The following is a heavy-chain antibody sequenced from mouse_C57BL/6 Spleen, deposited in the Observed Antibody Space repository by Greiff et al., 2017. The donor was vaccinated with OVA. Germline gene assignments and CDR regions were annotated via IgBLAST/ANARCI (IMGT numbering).Heavy chain of an antibody. D-gene: IGHD2-3*01. Sequence: EVQLVESGPGLVKPSQSLSLTCSVTGYSITSGYYWNWIRQFPGNKLEWMGYISYDGSNNYNPSLKNRISITRDTSKNQFFLKLNSVTTEDTATYYCASTSYDGYYVDWFAYWGQGTLVTVSA. J-gene: IGHJ3*01. V-gene: IGHV3-6*01. CDR1: GYSITSGYY. CDR2: ISYDGSN. CDR3: ASTSYDGYYVDWFAY.